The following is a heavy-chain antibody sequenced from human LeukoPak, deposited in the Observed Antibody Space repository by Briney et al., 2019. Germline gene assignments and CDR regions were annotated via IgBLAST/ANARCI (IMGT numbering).Heavy chain of an antibody. V-gene: IGHV3-7*03. Sequence: GGSLRLSCAASGFTFSLYWMNWVRRAPGEGPEWVANIKQDGSEKNYVDSVKGRFTISRDNAKNSLYLQMNNLRVEDTAMYYCAGGTGFIIKDWGQGTLVTVSS. CDR1: GFTFSLYW. D-gene: IGHD3-9*01. J-gene: IGHJ4*02. CDR2: IKQDGSEK. CDR3: AGGTGFIIKD.